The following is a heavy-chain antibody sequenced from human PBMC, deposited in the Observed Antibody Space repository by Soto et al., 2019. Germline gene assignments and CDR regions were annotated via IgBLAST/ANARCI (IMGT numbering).Heavy chain of an antibody. Sequence: GPSGKVSCKASGYTFTSYGISWGRQAPGQGLEWMGWISAYNGNTNYAQKLQGRVTMTTDTSTSAAYMELSSLRSDDTAVYYCARNTWELPTYYYYYGMDVWGQGTTVTVSS. CDR1: GYTFTSYG. CDR3: ARNTWELPTYYYYYGMDV. D-gene: IGHD1-26*01. CDR2: ISAYNGNT. J-gene: IGHJ6*02. V-gene: IGHV1-18*01.